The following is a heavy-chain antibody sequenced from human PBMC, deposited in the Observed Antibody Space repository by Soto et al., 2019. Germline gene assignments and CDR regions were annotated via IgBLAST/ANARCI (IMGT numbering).Heavy chain of an antibody. Sequence: QVQLVESGPGLVKPSQTLSLTCTVSGGSINSDYYHWTWIRQSPGKGLEWIGYIHHSGAILYNPSFKRRIDISVDTSKNQFSLHLSSVTDTGTAVYFCAREDDGGDSLDVWGQGTTVTVSS. D-gene: IGHD2-21*02. CDR3: AREDDGGDSLDV. J-gene: IGHJ6*02. V-gene: IGHV4-30-4*08. CDR1: GGSINSDYYH. CDR2: IHHSGAI.